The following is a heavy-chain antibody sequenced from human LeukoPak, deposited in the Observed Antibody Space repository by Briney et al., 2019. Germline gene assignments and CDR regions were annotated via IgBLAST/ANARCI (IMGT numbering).Heavy chain of an antibody. CDR1: GGSFSGYY. CDR2: INHSGST. V-gene: IGHV4-34*01. Sequence: PSETLSLTCAVYGGSFSGYYWSWIRQRPGKGLEWIGEINHSGSTNYNPSLKSRVTISVDTSKNQFSLKLSSVTAADTAVYYCARERDSSGFLDYWGQGTLVTVSS. J-gene: IGHJ4*02. CDR3: ARERDSSGFLDY. D-gene: IGHD3-22*01.